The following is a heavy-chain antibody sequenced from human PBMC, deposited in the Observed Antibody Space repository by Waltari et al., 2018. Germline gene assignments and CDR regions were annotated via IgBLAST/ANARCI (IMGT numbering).Heavy chain of an antibody. D-gene: IGHD1-20*01. CDR1: GYAFTDYY. Sequence: QVQLVQSGAEVKKPGASVKVSCKASGYAFTDYYMHWVRQAPGQGLEWMGCINPSSGNTKYAHKFQGRVTMTRDTSISTAYMDLSRLRSDDTAVFYCASALTGIYNFDYWGQGTLVTVSS. V-gene: IGHV1-2*07. CDR2: INPSSGNT. CDR3: ASALTGIYNFDY. J-gene: IGHJ4*02.